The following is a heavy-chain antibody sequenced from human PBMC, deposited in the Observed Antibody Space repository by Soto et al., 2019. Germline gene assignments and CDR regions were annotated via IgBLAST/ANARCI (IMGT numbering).Heavy chain of an antibody. CDR2: IYYSGST. D-gene: IGHD4-17*01. CDR1: GGSISSGGYY. J-gene: IGHJ3*02. CDR3: ARDPPTTSVGAFDI. Sequence: PSETLSLTCTVSGGSISSGGYYWSWIRQHPGKGLEWIGYIYYSGSTYYNPSLKSRVTISVGTSKNQFSLKLSSVTAADTAVYYCARDPPTTSVGAFDIWGQGTMVTVS. V-gene: IGHV4-31*03.